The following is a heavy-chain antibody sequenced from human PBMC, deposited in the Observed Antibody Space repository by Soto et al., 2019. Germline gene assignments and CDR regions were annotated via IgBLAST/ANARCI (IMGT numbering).Heavy chain of an antibody. Sequence: TLSLTCTVSGGSISSVGYYWSWIRQHPGKGLEWIGYIYYSRSTYYNPSLKSRVTISVDTSKNQFSLKLSSVTAADTAVYYCASGSGSYYSWFDPWGQGTLVTVSS. CDR2: IYYSRST. CDR3: ASGSGSYYSWFDP. D-gene: IGHD3-10*01. V-gene: IGHV4-31*03. J-gene: IGHJ5*02. CDR1: GGSISSVGYY.